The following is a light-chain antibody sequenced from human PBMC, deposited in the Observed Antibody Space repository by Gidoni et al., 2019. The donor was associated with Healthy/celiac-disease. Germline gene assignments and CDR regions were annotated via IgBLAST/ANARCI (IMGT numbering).Light chain of an antibody. CDR1: SSDVGGYNY. V-gene: IGLV2-14*01. CDR3: SSYTSSSTPVV. J-gene: IGLJ3*02. CDR2: EVG. Sequence: QSALTQPASVSGSPGQSITISCTGTSSDVGGYNYVSWYQQHPGKAPKLMIYEVGNRPSGVSNRFSGSKSGNTASLTISGLQAEDEGDYYCSSYTSSSTPVVFGGGTKLTVL.